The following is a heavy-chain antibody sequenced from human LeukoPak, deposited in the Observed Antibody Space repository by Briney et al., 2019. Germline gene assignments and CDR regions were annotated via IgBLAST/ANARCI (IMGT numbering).Heavy chain of an antibody. CDR3: AKMKGHPLPKYYMGV. CDR2: ISGSGDNT. V-gene: IGHV3-23*01. D-gene: IGHD1-26*01. CDR1: GITFSGFA. Sequence: GGSLRLSCAASGITFSGFAMSWVRRTPGKGLEWVSGISGSGDNTLYADSVKGRFTISRDNSKNTLYLEMNSLRAEDTAIYYCAKMKGHPLPKYYMGVWGQGTTVTVSS. J-gene: IGHJ6*01.